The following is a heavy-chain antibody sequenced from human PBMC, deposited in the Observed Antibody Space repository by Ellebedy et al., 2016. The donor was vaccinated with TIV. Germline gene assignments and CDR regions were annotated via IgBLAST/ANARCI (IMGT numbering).Heavy chain of an antibody. Sequence: GGSLRLSXGASGFSFSEHGLHWVRQAPGKGLEWVGLISVDGNTKYYADSVKGRFTISRDNSRNTLYLQMSSLRVEDTAVYFCAEDRPDDSSRYNRYFDYWGQGTLVTVSS. J-gene: IGHJ4*02. CDR3: AEDRPDDSSRYNRYFDY. CDR1: GFSFSEHG. CDR2: ISVDGNTK. V-gene: IGHV3-30*18. D-gene: IGHD1-14*01.